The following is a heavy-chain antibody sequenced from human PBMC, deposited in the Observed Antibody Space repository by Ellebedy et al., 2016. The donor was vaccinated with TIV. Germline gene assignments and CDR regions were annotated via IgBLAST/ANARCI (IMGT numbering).Heavy chain of an antibody. CDR1: GYTFTSYD. Sequence: AASVKVSCKASGYTFTSYDIHWVRQATGQGLEWMGWMNPNSGHTGYAQKFQGRVTITRNTSISTAYMELNSLRSEDTAVYYCARVYGSGSYLYYYYGMDVWGQGTTVTVSS. D-gene: IGHD3-10*01. V-gene: IGHV1-8*03. J-gene: IGHJ6*02. CDR2: MNPNSGHT. CDR3: ARVYGSGSYLYYYYGMDV.